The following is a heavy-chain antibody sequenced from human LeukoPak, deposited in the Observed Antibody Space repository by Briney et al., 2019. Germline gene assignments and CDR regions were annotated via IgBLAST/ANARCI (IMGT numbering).Heavy chain of an antibody. CDR1: GFTFSSYS. CDR2: ISSSSSYI. Sequence: GGSLRLSCAASGFTFSSYSMNWVRQAPGKGLEWVSSISSSSSYIYYADSVKGRFTISRDNAKNSLYLQMNSLRAEDTAVYYCARRSKGYYYDSSGQEFDYWGQGTLVTVSS. V-gene: IGHV3-21*01. J-gene: IGHJ4*02. D-gene: IGHD3-22*01. CDR3: ARRSKGYYYDSSGQEFDY.